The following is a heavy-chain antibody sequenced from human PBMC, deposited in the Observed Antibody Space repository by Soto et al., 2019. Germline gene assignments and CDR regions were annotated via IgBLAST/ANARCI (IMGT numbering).Heavy chain of an antibody. CDR2: ISGSGGST. Sequence: PGGSLRLSCAASGFTFSSYAMSWVRQAPGKGLEWVSAISGSGGSTYYADSVKGRFTIPRDNSKNTLYLQMNSLRAEDTAVYYCAKSPRQYYYYGMDVWGQGTTVTVSS. CDR3: AKSPRQYYYYGMDV. J-gene: IGHJ6*02. CDR1: GFTFSSYA. V-gene: IGHV3-23*01.